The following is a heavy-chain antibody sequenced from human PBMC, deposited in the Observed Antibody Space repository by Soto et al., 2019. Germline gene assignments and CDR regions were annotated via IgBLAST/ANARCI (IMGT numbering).Heavy chain of an antibody. D-gene: IGHD6-13*01. V-gene: IGHV3-33*01. CDR2: IWYDGSNK. J-gene: IGHJ4*02. Sequence: QVQLVESGGGVVQPGRSLRLSCAASGFTFSSYGMHWVRQAPGKGLEWVSVIWYDGSNKYYADSVKGRFTISRDNSKNTLYVQMNSLRAEDTAVYYCAIDRGSSRVLQYYFDYWGQGTLVTVSS. CDR3: AIDRGSSRVLQYYFDY. CDR1: GFTFSSYG.